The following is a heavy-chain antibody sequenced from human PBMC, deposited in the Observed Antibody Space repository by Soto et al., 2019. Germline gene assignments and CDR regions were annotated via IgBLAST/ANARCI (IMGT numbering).Heavy chain of an antibody. CDR2: IYYRGNA. CDR1: DDSINSDKYY. CDR3: ARLEGLATISYYFDF. D-gene: IGHD3-9*01. V-gene: IGHV4-39*01. Sequence: QLQLQESGPGLVKPSETLSLTCSVSDDSINSDKYYWGWIRQPPGKGLEWIGSIYYRGNAYYNPSLQTRVTMSRDKSRSQASLKLNSVTAADSAVYFCARLEGLATISYYFDFWGPGALVTVSS. J-gene: IGHJ4*02.